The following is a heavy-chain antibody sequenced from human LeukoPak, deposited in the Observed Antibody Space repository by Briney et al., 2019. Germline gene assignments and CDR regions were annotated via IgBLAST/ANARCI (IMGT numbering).Heavy chain of an antibody. CDR1: GFTFRSHE. V-gene: IGHV3-48*03. D-gene: IGHD6-19*01. CDR3: ARASYNSDWYFDQ. J-gene: IGHJ4*02. Sequence: PEGSLRLSCAVSGFTFRSHEMNWVRQAPGKGLEWISYISTSGSIIYYADSVKGRFTISRDNARNSLFLQMGSLKVEDTAVYYCARASYNSDWYFDQWGQGTLVTVSS. CDR2: ISTSGSII.